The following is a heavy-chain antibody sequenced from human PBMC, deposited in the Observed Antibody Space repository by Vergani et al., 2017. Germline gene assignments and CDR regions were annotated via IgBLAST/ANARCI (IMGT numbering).Heavy chain of an antibody. Sequence: EVQLLESGGNLVQPGGSLRLSCAASGFTFTNFAMTWVRQAPGEGLEWVSGISGSGGFTSYADSVKGRFTISRDNSKNTMYLQMNNLRAEDTAVYYCAKDNVPGYYDSSGYWDYWLEGTLVSVSS. CDR1: GFTFTNFA. J-gene: IGHJ4*02. V-gene: IGHV3-23*01. CDR3: AKDNVPGYYDSSGYWDY. D-gene: IGHD3-22*01. CDR2: ISGSGGFT.